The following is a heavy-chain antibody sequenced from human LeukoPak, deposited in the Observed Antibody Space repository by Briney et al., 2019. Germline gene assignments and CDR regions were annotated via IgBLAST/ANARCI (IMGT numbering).Heavy chain of an antibody. J-gene: IGHJ5*02. Sequence: ASVTVSFKASGYSFADYYIRWVRQAPGQGLEWGGWIKPNSGDTRSAHKIQGRVIMTSDTSTGTAYMELSSLRYDATAVYYCATNILVRNIINWFDPWGQGTLVTVSS. CDR2: IKPNSGDT. CDR3: ATNILVRNIINWFDP. CDR1: GYSFADYY. D-gene: IGHD3-10*01. V-gene: IGHV1-2*02.